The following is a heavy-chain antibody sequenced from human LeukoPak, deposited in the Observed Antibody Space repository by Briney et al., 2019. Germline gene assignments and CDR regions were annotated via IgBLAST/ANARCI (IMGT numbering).Heavy chain of an antibody. Sequence: GGSLRLSCAASGFTFSSYGMHWVRQAPGKGLEWVAFMRYDGSNKYYADSVKGRFTISRDNSKNTLYLQMNSLRAEDTAVYYCAKDPSRLVVVVAAMDYWGQGTLVTVSS. V-gene: IGHV3-30*02. CDR3: AKDPSRLVVVVAAMDY. J-gene: IGHJ4*02. CDR2: MRYDGSNK. D-gene: IGHD2-15*01. CDR1: GFTFSSYG.